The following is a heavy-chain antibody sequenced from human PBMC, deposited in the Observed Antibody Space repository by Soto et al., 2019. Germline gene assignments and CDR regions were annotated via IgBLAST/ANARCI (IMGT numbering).Heavy chain of an antibody. CDR1: EFTFSSYE. D-gene: IGHD3-16*01. CDR3: ARDRQYSWGDTCGWFDS. CDR2: ISSSGSTI. Sequence: EVQLVESGGGLVQPGGSLRLSCAASEFTFSSYEMNWVRQAPGKGLEWVSYISSSGSTIYYADSVKGRFTISRDNAKNSLYLQMHSLRVEDTAVYYCARDRQYSWGDTCGWFDSWGQGTLVTGSS. J-gene: IGHJ5*01. V-gene: IGHV3-48*03.